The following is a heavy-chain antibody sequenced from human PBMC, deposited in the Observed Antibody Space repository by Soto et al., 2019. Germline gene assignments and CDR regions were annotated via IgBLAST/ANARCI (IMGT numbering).Heavy chain of an antibody. D-gene: IGHD2-15*01. J-gene: IGHJ4*02. CDR2: IYYSGST. Sequence: SETLSLTCTVSGGSISSSSYYWGWIRQPPGKGLEWIGSIYYSGSTYYNPSLKSRVTISVDTSKNQFSLKLSSVTAADTAVYYCARQFADPIGGALNFDYWGQGTLVTVSS. CDR3: ARQFADPIGGALNFDY. V-gene: IGHV4-39*01. CDR1: GGSISSSSYY.